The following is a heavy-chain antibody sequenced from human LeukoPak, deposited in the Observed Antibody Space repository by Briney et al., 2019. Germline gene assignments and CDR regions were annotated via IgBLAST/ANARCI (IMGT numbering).Heavy chain of an antibody. CDR1: GYTFTAYY. CDR3: ASEAICAGGSCYLQRVAS. D-gene: IGHD2-15*01. V-gene: IGHV1-2*02. CDR2: IDTNTGDT. J-gene: IGHJ4*02. Sequence: ASVTVSCKASGYTFTAYYMHWVRQAPGQGLEWMGWIDTNTGDTKYAQKFQGRVTITRDTSIGTAYMELSSLISDDTAVYYCASEAICAGGSCYLQRVASWGPGTLVTVSS.